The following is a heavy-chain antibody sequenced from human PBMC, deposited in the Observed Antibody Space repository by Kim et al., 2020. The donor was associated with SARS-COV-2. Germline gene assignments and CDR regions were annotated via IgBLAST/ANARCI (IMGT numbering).Heavy chain of an antibody. CDR3: ARDLPYCSGGSCYSSDFDY. CDR2: INTNTGNP. D-gene: IGHD2-15*01. J-gene: IGHJ4*02. V-gene: IGHV7-4-1*02. CDR1: GYTFTSYA. Sequence: ASVKVSCKASGYTFTSYAMNWVLQAPGQGLEWMGWINTNTGNPTYAQGFTGRFVFSLDTSVSTAYLQISSLKAEDTAVYYCARDLPYCSGGSCYSSDFDYWGQGTLVTVSS.